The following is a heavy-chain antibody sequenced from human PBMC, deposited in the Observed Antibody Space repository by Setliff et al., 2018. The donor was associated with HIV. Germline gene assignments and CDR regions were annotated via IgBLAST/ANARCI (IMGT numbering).Heavy chain of an antibody. CDR1: GYRFTSHW. CDR3: ARRYGFDSSGLENDAFDI. V-gene: IGHV5-51*01. CDR2: IYPGDSET. J-gene: IGHJ3*02. Sequence: GESLKISCKGVGYRFTSHWIAWVRQMPGKGLEWMGLIYPGDSETRYNPSFQGQVSISADKSINTAYLQWSSLKASDTAMYYCARRYGFDSSGLENDAFDIWGQGTLVTVSS. D-gene: IGHD3-22*01.